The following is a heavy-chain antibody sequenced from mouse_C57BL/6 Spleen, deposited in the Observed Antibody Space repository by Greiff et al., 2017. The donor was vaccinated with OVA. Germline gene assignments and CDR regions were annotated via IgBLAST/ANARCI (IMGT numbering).Heavy chain of an antibody. D-gene: IGHD1-1*01. CDR3: ARTPFITTVVEGYFDV. V-gene: IGHV1-54*01. Sequence: VQLQQSGAELVRPGTSVKVSCKASGYAFTNYLIEWVKQRPGQGLEWIGVINPGSGGTNYNEKFKGKATLTADKSSSTAYMQLSSLTSEDSAFYFCARTPFITTVVEGYFDVWGTGTTVTVSS. CDR1: GYAFTNYL. CDR2: INPGSGGT. J-gene: IGHJ1*03.